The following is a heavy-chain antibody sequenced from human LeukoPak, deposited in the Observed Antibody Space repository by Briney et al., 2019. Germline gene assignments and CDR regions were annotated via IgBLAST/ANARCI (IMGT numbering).Heavy chain of an antibody. D-gene: IGHD3-22*01. Sequence: QPGGSLRLSCSASGFTLSSYALHWVRQAPGKGLEYVSAISSNGGTTYYTDSVKGRFTISRDNSKNTLFLQMSSLRAEDTAVYYCVRTMYYYDTSGSNSFDPWGQGTLVTVSS. V-gene: IGHV3-64D*06. CDR1: GFTLSSYA. J-gene: IGHJ5*02. CDR3: VRTMYYYDTSGSNSFDP. CDR2: ISSNGGTT.